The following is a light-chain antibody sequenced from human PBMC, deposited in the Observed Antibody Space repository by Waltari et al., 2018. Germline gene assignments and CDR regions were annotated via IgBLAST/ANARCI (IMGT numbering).Light chain of an antibody. V-gene: IGLV2-14*03. CDR2: DVS. J-gene: IGLJ2*01. CDR3: SSYISSSTLEL. Sequence: QSALTQPASVSGSPGQSITISCTGTSSAVGAYNFVSWYQQHPGKAPKLIIYDVSNRPSWVSNRFSGSKSGNTASLTISGLQAEDEADYYCSSYISSSTLELFGGGTSLTVL. CDR1: SSAVGAYNF.